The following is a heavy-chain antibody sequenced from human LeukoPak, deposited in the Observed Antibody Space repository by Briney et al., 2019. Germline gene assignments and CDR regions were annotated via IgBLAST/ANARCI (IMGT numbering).Heavy chain of an antibody. D-gene: IGHD2-21*02. Sequence: PSQTLSLTCTVSGGXISSGDYYWSWIRQPPGKGLEWIGYIYYSGSTYYNPSLKSRVTISVDTSKNQFSLKLSSVTAADTAVYYCARDLRGDVVVTANLPPGWGQGTLVTVSS. J-gene: IGHJ4*02. CDR2: IYYSGST. CDR3: ARDLRGDVVVTANLPPG. V-gene: IGHV4-30-4*01. CDR1: GGXISSGDYY.